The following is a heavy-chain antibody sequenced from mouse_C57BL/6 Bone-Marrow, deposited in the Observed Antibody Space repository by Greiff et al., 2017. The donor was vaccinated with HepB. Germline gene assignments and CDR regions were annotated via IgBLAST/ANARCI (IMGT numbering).Heavy chain of an antibody. CDR3: ARDHGYGYYV. CDR1: GFTFSDYY. J-gene: IGHJ3*01. CDR2: INYDGSST. D-gene: IGHD2-3*01. Sequence: EVKLVESEGGLVQPGSSMKLSCTASGFTFSDYYMAWVRQVPEKGLEWVANINYDGSSTYYLDTLKSRFIISRDNAKNILYLQMSSLKSEDTATYYCARDHGYGYYVWGQGTLVTVSA. V-gene: IGHV5-16*01.